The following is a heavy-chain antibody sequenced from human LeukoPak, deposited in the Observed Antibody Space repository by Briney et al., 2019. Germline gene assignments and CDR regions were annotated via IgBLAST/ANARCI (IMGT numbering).Heavy chain of an antibody. CDR2: IYYSGST. V-gene: IGHV4-39*01. J-gene: IGHJ5*02. D-gene: IGHD3-22*01. CDR3: ARQGPIVVVESWFDP. CDR1: GGSISSSSYY. Sequence: SETLSLTCTVSGGSISSSSYYWGWIRQPPGKGLEWIGSIYYSGSTYYNPSLKSRVTISVDTSKNQFSLKLSSVTAADTAVYYCARQGPIVVVESWFDPWGQGTLVTVSS.